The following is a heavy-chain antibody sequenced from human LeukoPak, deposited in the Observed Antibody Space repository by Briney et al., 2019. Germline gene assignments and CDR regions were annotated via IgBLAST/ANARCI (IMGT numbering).Heavy chain of an antibody. CDR2: IYYSGST. CDR1: GGSISSSSYY. CDR3: ARVVASSDYYDSSGYYYGDY. V-gene: IGHV4-39*07. D-gene: IGHD3-22*01. Sequence: SETLSLTCTVSGGSISSSSYYWGWIRQPPGKGLEWIGSIYYSGSTYYNPSLKSRVTISVDTSKNQFSLRLSSVTAADTAVYYCARVVASSDYYDSSGYYYGDYWGQGTLVTVSS. J-gene: IGHJ4*02.